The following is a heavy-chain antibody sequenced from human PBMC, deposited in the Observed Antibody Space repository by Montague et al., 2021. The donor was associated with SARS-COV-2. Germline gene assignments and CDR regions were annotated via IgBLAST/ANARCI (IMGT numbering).Heavy chain of an antibody. Sequence: SLRLSCATSGFNFRDYGMSWARRAPGKGLEWVGFIRSEATGGTTNYAASVRGRFTISRDDSKSILYLQMNSLGIEDTALYYCFIFCGGDCRNEAFDFWGQGTMVTVLS. CDR2: IRSEATGGTT. V-gene: IGHV3-49*04. J-gene: IGHJ3*01. CDR3: FIFCGGDCRNEAFDF. CDR1: GFNFRDYG. D-gene: IGHD2-21*02.